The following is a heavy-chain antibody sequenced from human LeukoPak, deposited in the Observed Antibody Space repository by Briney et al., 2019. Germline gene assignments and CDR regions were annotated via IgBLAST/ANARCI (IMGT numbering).Heavy chain of an antibody. J-gene: IGHJ4*02. V-gene: IGHV3-23*01. CDR1: GLTFSSYG. CDR2: ISASGGNT. CDR3: ATLMGVVRGIIIGYLGY. D-gene: IGHD3-10*01. Sequence: GGSLRLSCAASGLTFSSYGMSWVRQVPGKGLEWVSGISASGGNTYHADSVKGRSTMSRDNSKNMLYLQMKSLSAEDTAIYYCATLMGVVRGIIIGYLGYWGQGTLVTVSP.